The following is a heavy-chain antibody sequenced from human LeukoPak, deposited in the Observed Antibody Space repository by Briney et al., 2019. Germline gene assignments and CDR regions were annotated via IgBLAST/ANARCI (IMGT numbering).Heavy chain of an antibody. D-gene: IGHD5-24*01. CDR1: GGTFSSYA. CDR2: IIPIFGTA. V-gene: IGHV1-69*05. CDR3: ARDRDGYCDY. J-gene: IGHJ4*02. Sequence: ASVKLSCKSSGGTFSSYAISWVRQAPGQGLEWMGGIIPIFGTANYAQKFQGRVTITTDESTSTAYMELSSLRSEDTAVYYCARDRDGYCDYWGQGTLVTVSS.